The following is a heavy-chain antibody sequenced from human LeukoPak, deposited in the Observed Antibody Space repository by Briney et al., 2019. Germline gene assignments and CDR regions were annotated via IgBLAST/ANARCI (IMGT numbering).Heavy chain of an antibody. CDR3: ARSNGWHGGLDAFDI. CDR2: ISSTSSYI. D-gene: IGHD6-19*01. Sequence: GGSLRLSCAASGFTFSSYNMNWVRQAPGKGLEWVSSISSTSSYIYYADSVKGRFTISRDNAKNSLYLQMNSLRAEDTAVSYCARSNGWHGGLDAFDIWGQATMVTVSS. J-gene: IGHJ3*02. CDR1: GFTFSSYN. V-gene: IGHV3-21*01.